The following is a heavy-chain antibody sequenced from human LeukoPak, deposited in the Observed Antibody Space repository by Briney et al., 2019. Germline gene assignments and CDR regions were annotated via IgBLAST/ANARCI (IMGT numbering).Heavy chain of an antibody. J-gene: IGHJ4*02. Sequence: PGGSLRLSCAASGFSFSTYWMNWVRQPPGYGLAWVANIMRDGSDKYSVDSVEGRSTISRDNAKNSLYLQMNSLRAEDTAVYYCARDPSRGYSYGYADYWGQGSLVILSS. CDR1: GFSFSTYW. D-gene: IGHD5-18*01. CDR3: ARDPSRGYSYGYADY. V-gene: IGHV3-7*01. CDR2: IMRDGSDK.